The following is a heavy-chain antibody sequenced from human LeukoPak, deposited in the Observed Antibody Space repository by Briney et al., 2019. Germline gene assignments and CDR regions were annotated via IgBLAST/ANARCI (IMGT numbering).Heavy chain of an antibody. V-gene: IGHV3-33*01. CDR3: ARQTTVATDC. CDR2: IWFDGTNK. J-gene: IGHJ4*02. D-gene: IGHD4-23*01. Sequence: PATSPRLSCAASGFTFSNYGMHWVRQAPGKGLEWVALIWFDGTNKYYADSVKGRFTISRDNSNNTLYLQMNSLRVEDTAVYYCARQTTVATDCWGQGTLVTVSS. CDR1: GFTFSNYG.